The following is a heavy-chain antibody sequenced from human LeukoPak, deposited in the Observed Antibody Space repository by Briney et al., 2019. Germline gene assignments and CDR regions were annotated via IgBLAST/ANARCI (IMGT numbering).Heavy chain of an antibody. V-gene: IGHV3-9*01. CDR2: ISWNSGNK. D-gene: IGHD1-26*01. Sequence: GGSLRLSCAASGFTFADYPMHWVRQAPGKGLEWVSGISWNSGNKEYGDSVKGRFTVSRDNAKNSLHLQMNSLRADDTALYYCVKDRALVGGPYFYYMDVWGKGTMVTVS. CDR1: GFTFADYP. J-gene: IGHJ6*03. CDR3: VKDRALVGGPYFYYMDV.